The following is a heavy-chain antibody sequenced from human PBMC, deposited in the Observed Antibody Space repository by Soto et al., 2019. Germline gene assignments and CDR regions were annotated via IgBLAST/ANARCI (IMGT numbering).Heavy chain of an antibody. D-gene: IGHD7-27*01. CDR3: ARIPYGSFWGYFDY. V-gene: IGHV4-31*03. CDR1: GGSISSGDYF. Sequence: SETLSLTCTVSGGSISSGDYFWTWIRQHPEKGLEWIGYIHYNGRTNSSPSLKSRVTVSTDASKNQFSLILSSVTAADTAVYYCARIPYGSFWGYFDYWGQGALVTVSS. CDR2: IHYNGRT. J-gene: IGHJ4*02.